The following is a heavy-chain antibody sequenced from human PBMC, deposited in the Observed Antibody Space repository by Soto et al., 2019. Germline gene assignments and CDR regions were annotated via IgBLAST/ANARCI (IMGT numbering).Heavy chain of an antibody. CDR1: GFTFIDYY. CDR2: ISGSSSTI. J-gene: IGHJ5*02. Sequence: PGGSLRLSCAASGFTFIDYYISWIRQAPGKGLEWVSSISGSSSTIYYADSVKGRFTISRDNAKNSLFLQINSLRAEDTAVYYCARGYCRSTTCYEGWFDPWGQGTLVTVSS. V-gene: IGHV3-11*01. D-gene: IGHD2-2*01. CDR3: ARGYCRSTTCYEGWFDP.